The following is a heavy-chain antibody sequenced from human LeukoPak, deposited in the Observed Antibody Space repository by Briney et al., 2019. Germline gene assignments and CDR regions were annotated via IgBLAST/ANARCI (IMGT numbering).Heavy chain of an antibody. CDR3: ASPSGSYSPGAFDI. V-gene: IGHV4-34*01. D-gene: IGHD1-26*01. CDR1: GGSFSGYY. CDR2: INHSGST. Sequence: SETLSLTCAVYGGSFSGYYWSWIRQPPGKGLEWIGEINHSGSTNYNPSLKSRVTISVDTSENQFSLKLSSVTAADTAVYYCASPSGSYSPGAFDIWGQGTMVTVSS. J-gene: IGHJ3*02.